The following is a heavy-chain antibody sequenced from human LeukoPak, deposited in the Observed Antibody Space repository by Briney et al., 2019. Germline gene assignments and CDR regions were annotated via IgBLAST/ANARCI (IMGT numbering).Heavy chain of an antibody. V-gene: IGHV3-7*03. CDR2: IKEDGSEK. D-gene: IGHD2-21*01. J-gene: IGHJ4*02. Sequence: PGGSLRLSCAASGFTFSNYWMIWVRQAPGKGLEWVANIKEDGSEKYYVDSVKGRFTISRDNAKNSPYLQMNSLRAEGTAVYYCARGGPFGAYWGQGTLVTVSS. CDR3: ARGGPFGAY. CDR1: GFTFSNYW.